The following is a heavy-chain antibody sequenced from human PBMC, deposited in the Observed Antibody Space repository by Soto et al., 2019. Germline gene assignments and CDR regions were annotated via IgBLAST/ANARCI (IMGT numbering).Heavy chain of an antibody. V-gene: IGHV1-69*08. CDR3: ARDGSSYDY. CDR1: GGTFSSYT. J-gene: IGHJ4*02. Sequence: QVQLVQSGAEVKKPGSSVKVSCKASGGTFSSYTISWVRQAPGQGREWMGRIIPIPGIANYAQKFQGRVTITADKSTSTAYMELSSLGSEDTAAYYCARDGSSYDYWGQGTLVTVSS. CDR2: IIPIPGIA. D-gene: IGHD6-13*01.